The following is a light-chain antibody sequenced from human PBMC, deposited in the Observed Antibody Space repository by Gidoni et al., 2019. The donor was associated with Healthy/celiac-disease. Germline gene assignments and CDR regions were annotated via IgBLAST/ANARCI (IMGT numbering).Light chain of an antibody. V-gene: IGLV2-14*01. Sequence: HSALTQPASVSGSPGQSITISCTGPSSDVGGYNYVSWYPQHPGKAPKLMIYEVSNRPSGGSNRFSGSKSGNTASLTISGLQAEDEADYYCSSYTSSSRVFGTGTKVTVL. CDR3: SSYTSSSRV. J-gene: IGLJ1*01. CDR1: SSDVGGYNY. CDR2: EVS.